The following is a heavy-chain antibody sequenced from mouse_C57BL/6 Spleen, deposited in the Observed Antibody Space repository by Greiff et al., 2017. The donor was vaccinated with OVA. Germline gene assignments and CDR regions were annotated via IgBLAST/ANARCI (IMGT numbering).Heavy chain of an antibody. D-gene: IGHD1-1*01. CDR1: GYSFTGYY. CDR3: ARGSSSYYYAMDY. Sequence: VQLQQSGPELVKPGASVKISCKASGYSFTGYYMHWVKQSSEKSLEWIGEINPSTGGTSYNQKFKGKATLTVDKSSSTAYMQLKSLTSEDSAVYYWARGSSSYYYAMDYWGQGTSVTVSS. CDR2: INPSTGGT. J-gene: IGHJ4*01. V-gene: IGHV1-43*01.